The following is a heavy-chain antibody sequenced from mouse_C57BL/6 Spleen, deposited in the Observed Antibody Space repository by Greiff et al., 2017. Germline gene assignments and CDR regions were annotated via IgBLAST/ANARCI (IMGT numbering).Heavy chain of an antibody. D-gene: IGHD2-3*01. Sequence: QVQLQQPGAELVKPGASVKLSCKASGYTFTSYWMHWVKQRPGQGLEWIGMIHPNSGSTNYNEKFKSKATLTVDKSSSTAYMQLSSLTSEDSAVYYCARYDGHGYWYFDVWGTGTTVTVSS. V-gene: IGHV1-64*01. CDR2: IHPNSGST. CDR1: GYTFTSYW. J-gene: IGHJ1*03. CDR3: ARYDGHGYWYFDV.